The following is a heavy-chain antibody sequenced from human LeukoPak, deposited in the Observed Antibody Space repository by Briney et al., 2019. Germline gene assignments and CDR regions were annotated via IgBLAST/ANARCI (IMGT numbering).Heavy chain of an antibody. CDR1: GLTVSSNY. Sequence: SGGSLRLSCAASGLTVSSNYMNWVRQAPGKGLEWVSALYIGGNTYYADSVRGRFAISRDRSKNTLYLQMDSLRAEDTAVYYCARDLNSHGLYYGMDVWGQGTTVTVSS. CDR2: LYIGGNT. CDR3: ARDLNSHGLYYGMDV. D-gene: IGHD5-18*01. J-gene: IGHJ6*02. V-gene: IGHV3-53*05.